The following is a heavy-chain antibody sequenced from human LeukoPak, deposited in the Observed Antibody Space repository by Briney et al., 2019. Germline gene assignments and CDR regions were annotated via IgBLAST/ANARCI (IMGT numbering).Heavy chain of an antibody. V-gene: IGHV3-7*04. CDR2: INQYGTEK. J-gene: IGHJ4*02. CDR3: AREVREVPH. D-gene: IGHD2-2*01. Sequence: GGSLRLSCAVSGFTFSTYWMSWVRQAPGKGLEWVAKINQYGTEKYYVDSVKGRFTISRDNAKNSLYLQMNSLRADDTAVYYCAREVREVPHWGQGTLVTVSS. CDR1: GFTFSTYW.